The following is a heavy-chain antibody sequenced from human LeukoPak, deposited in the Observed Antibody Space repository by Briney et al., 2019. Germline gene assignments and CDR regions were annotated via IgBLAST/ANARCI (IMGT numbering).Heavy chain of an antibody. V-gene: IGHV4-39*01. CDR2: IYYSGST. CDR1: GGSIISSTYY. CDR3: ARRPYDSKAFDI. D-gene: IGHD3-22*01. J-gene: IGHJ3*02. Sequence: PSETLSLTCTVSGGSIISSTYYWGWIRQPPGKGLEWIGSIYYSGSTYYNPSLKSRVTISVDTSKNQFSLKLSSVTAADTAVYYCARRPYDSKAFDIWGQGTMVTVSS.